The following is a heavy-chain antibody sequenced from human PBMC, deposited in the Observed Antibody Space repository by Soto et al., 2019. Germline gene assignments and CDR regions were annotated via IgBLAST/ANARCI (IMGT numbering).Heavy chain of an antibody. Sequence: GGSLRLSCAASGFTFDTYAMSWVRQAPGKGLQWVSLIGNSGSSTYYADSVKGRFTISRDNSKNTLYLQINSLTAEDTAIYYCGKESSGAPPYFDYWGQGTLVTVSS. CDR1: GFTFDTYA. V-gene: IGHV3-23*01. CDR3: GKESSGAPPYFDY. J-gene: IGHJ4*02. CDR2: IGNSGSST.